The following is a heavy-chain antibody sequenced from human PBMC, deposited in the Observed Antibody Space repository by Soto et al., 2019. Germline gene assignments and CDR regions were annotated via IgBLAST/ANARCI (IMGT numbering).Heavy chain of an antibody. CDR1: GFTFNNYA. Sequence: LRLSCAASGFTFNNYAMSWIRQAPGKGLDWVSAISGDDESTFYADSVKGRLTISRDNSRNTLYLQMNSLRAEDTAVYFCARAVDGDYPFDFWGQGTLVTVSS. D-gene: IGHD4-17*01. J-gene: IGHJ4*02. CDR3: ARAVDGDYPFDF. V-gene: IGHV3-23*01. CDR2: ISGDDEST.